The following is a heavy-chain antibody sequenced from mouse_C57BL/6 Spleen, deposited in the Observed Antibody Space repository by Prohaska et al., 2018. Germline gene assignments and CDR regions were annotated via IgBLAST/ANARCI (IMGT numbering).Heavy chain of an antibody. Sequence: QVQLQQPGAELVMPGASVKLSCKASGYTFTSYWMHWVKQRPGQGLEWIGEIDPSDSYTNYNQKFKGKATLTVDKSSSTAYMQLSSLTSEDSAVYYCARPDGYYAMDYWGQGTSVTVSS. J-gene: IGHJ4*01. CDR3: ARPDGYYAMDY. V-gene: IGHV1-69*01. CDR2: IDPSDSYT. CDR1: GYTFTSYW. D-gene: IGHD2-3*01.